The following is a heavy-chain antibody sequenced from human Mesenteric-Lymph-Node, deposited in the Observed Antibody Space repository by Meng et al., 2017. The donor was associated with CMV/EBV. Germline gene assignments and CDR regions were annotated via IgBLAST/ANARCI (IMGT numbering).Heavy chain of an antibody. CDR3: ARHQRWLKSEGGFNY. J-gene: IGHJ4*02. V-gene: IGHV4-34*01. CDR1: GGSFSVYY. CDR2: INHSGST. D-gene: IGHD4-23*01. Sequence: QGGVQQWGAGGGEPSETLSLTWAVYGGSFSVYYWSWIRQPPGKGLEWIGEINHSGSTNYNPSLKSRVTISVDTSKNQFSLKLSSVTAADTAVYYCARHQRWLKSEGGFNYWGQGTLVTVSS.